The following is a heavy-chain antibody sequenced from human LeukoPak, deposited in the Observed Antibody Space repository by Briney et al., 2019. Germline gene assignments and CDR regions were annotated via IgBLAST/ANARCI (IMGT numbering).Heavy chain of an antibody. CDR2: IYYSGST. CDR1: GGSISSGGYY. Sequence: SETLSLTCTVPGGSISSGGYYWSWIRQHPGKGLEWLGYIYYSGSTYYNPSLKTRVTISVETSKNQFSLKLSSVTAADTAVYYCAGGFAAAATFDYWGQGALVTVSS. J-gene: IGHJ4*02. CDR3: AGGFAAAATFDY. D-gene: IGHD6-13*01. V-gene: IGHV4-31*03.